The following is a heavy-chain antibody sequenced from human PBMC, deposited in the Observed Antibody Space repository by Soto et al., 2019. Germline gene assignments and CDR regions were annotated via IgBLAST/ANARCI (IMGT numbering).Heavy chain of an antibody. CDR3: ARHRGDFWSGYVNWFDP. J-gene: IGHJ5*02. D-gene: IGHD3-3*01. CDR2: IYYSGST. Sequence: SETLSLTCTVSGGSISSSSYYWGWIRQPPGKGLEWIGSIYYSGSTYYNPSLKSRVTISVDTSKNQFSLKLSSVTAADTAVYCCARHRGDFWSGYVNWFDPWGQGTLVTVSS. CDR1: GGSISSSSYY. V-gene: IGHV4-39*01.